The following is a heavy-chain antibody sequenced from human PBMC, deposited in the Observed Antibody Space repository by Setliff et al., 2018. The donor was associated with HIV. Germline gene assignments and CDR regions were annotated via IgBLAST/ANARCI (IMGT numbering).Heavy chain of an antibody. V-gene: IGHV1-46*01. CDR1: GYTFTSYA. D-gene: IGHD2-8*01. CDR3: ATKVYCTNGVCLDAFDI. J-gene: IGHJ3*02. Sequence: GASVKVSCKASGYTFTSYAMHWVRQAPGQRLEWMGLINPSGGSTSYAQRFQGRVTMTRDTSTSTVYMELSRLRSDDTAIYYCATKVYCTNGVCLDAFDIWGQGTMVTVSS. CDR2: INPSGGST.